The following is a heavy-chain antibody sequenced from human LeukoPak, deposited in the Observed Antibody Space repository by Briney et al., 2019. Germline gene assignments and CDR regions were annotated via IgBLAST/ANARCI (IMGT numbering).Heavy chain of an antibody. CDR1: GFTFSSYG. J-gene: IGHJ5*02. CDR2: ISYDGSNK. D-gene: IGHD4-17*01. V-gene: IGHV3-30*18. CDR3: AKGNGDHGDWFDP. Sequence: GGSLRLSCAASGFTFSSYGIHWVRQAPGKGLEWVAVISYDGSNKYYADSVKGRFTISRDNSKNTLYLQMNSLRAEDTAVYYCAKGNGDHGDWFDPWGQGTLVTVSS.